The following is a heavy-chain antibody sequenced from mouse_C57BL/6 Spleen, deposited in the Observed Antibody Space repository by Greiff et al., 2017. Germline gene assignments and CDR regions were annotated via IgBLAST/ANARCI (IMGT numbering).Heavy chain of an antibody. J-gene: IGHJ4*01. Sequence: EVKLVESGEGLVKPGGSLKLSCAASGFTFSSYAMSWVRQTPEKRLEWVAYISSGGDYIYYADTVKGRFTISRDNARNTLYLQMSSLKSEDTAMYYCTSYGNYDYAMDDWGQGTSVTVSS. V-gene: IGHV5-9-1*02. CDR1: GFTFSSYA. D-gene: IGHD2-1*01. CDR2: ISSGGDYI. CDR3: TSYGNYDYAMDD.